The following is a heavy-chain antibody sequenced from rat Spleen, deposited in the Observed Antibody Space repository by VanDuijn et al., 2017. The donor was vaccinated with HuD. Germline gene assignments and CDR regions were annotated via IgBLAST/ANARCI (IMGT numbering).Heavy chain of an antibody. V-gene: IGHV5-29*01. CDR2: INFDGIRT. CDR3: ARHADYSTYILDG. D-gene: IGHD1-2*01. Sequence: EVQLVESDGGLVQPGRSLKLSCAASGFTFSDYYMAWVRQAPTKGLEWVATINFDGIRTYYRDSVKGRFTISRDNATSTLYLQMNRLRSEDTAPYYCARHADYSTYILDGWGQGVMVTVSS. CDR1: GFTFSDYY. J-gene: IGHJ2*01.